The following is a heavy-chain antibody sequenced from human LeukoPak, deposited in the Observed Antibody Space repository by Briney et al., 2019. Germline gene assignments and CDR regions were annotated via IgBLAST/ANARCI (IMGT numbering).Heavy chain of an antibody. J-gene: IGHJ3*02. Sequence: SQTLSLTCTVSGGSISSGGYYWSWIRQPPGKDLEWIGYIYHSGSTYYHPSLKSRVTISVDRSKNQFSLKLSSVTAADTAVYYCARTRESLLDAFDIWGQGTMVTVSS. CDR2: IYHSGST. CDR1: GGSISSGGYY. CDR3: ARTRESLLDAFDI. V-gene: IGHV4-30-2*01. D-gene: IGHD3-3*01.